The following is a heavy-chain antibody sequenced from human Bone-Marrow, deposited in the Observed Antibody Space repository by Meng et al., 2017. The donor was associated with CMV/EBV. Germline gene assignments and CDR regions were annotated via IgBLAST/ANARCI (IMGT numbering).Heavy chain of an antibody. CDR1: GYTFTSYD. CDR3: AREGRYCSSTSCYTAWDYYYYYGMDV. V-gene: IGHV1-8*03. CDR2: MNPNSGNT. J-gene: IGHJ6*02. Sequence: ASVKVSCKASGYTFTSYDINWVRQATGQGLEWMGWMNPNSGNTGYAQKFQGRVTITRNTSISTAYMELSSLRSEDTAVYYCAREGRYCSSTSCYTAWDYYYYYGMDVWGQGTTVTVSS. D-gene: IGHD2-2*02.